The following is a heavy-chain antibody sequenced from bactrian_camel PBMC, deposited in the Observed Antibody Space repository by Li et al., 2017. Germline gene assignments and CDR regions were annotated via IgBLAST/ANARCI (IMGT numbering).Heavy chain of an antibody. CDR3: AAPSGQQYCGLSGEMYKH. CDR1: GDNDSSNC. CDR2: IYTGSRVA. J-gene: IGHJ4*01. D-gene: IGHD5*01. V-gene: IGHV3S40*01. Sequence: VQLVESGGGSVQSGGSLRLSCAASGDNDSSNCMGWFRQAPGKGREEVATIYTGSRVACYAESVEGRFTISRDNAKNTVYLQMNSLKPEDTAMLYCAAPSGQQYCGLSGEMYKHWGQGTQVTVS.